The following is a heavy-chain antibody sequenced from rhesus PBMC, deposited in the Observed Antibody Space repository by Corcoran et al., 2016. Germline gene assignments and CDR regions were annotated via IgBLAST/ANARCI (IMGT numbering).Heavy chain of an antibody. Sequence: QVQLQESGPGLVKPSETLSLTCAVSGYSISGYYWSWIRQAPGKGLKWIGYITYSGSTSYNPSLKSHVTISKDTSKNQCSLKRSSVTAADTAVYYCARRGGSSWSGAFDFWGQGLRVTVSS. CDR3: ARRGGSSWSGAFDF. D-gene: IGHD6-13*01. J-gene: IGHJ3*01. CDR2: ITYSGST. V-gene: IGHV4-122*02. CDR1: GYSISGYY.